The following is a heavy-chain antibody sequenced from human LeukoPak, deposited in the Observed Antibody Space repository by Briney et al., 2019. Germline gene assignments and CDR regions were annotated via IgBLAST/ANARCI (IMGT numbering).Heavy chain of an antibody. Sequence: PGGSLRLSCAASGFTFSDYYMSWIRQAPGKGLEWVSYISSSGSTIYYADSVKGRFTISRDNAKNSLYLQMNSLRAEDTAVYYCASLDFWSGYYIDYWGQGTLVTVSS. CDR2: ISSSGSTI. CDR3: ASLDFWSGYYIDY. CDR1: GFTFSDYY. V-gene: IGHV3-11*04. J-gene: IGHJ4*02. D-gene: IGHD3-3*01.